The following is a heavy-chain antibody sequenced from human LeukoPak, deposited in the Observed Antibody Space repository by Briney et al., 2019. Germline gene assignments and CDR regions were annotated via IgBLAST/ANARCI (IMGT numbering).Heavy chain of an antibody. CDR1: RFTLSTYW. V-gene: IGHV3-7*03. CDR3: ARGPGSRGIFDY. CDR2: IKQDGSQE. D-gene: IGHD3-10*01. Sequence: GGSLRLSCAASRFTLSTYWMSWVRQAPGKGLEWVAHIKQDGSQEYYVDSVKGRFTISRDNSKNTLYLQMNGLRAEDTAVYYCARGPGSRGIFDYWGQGTLVTAS. J-gene: IGHJ4*02.